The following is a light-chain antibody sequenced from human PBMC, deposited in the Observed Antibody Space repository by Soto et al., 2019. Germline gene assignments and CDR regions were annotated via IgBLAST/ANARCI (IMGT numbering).Light chain of an antibody. Sequence: QSVLTQPASVSGSPGQSITISCTGTSSDVGAYNYVSWYQQHPGKAPKLRIYDVSNRSSGVSNRFSGSKSGHTASLAISGLQAEDEADYYCTSYTTSTAHVFGGGTQLPVL. CDR2: DVS. V-gene: IGLV2-14*01. CDR3: TSYTTSTAHV. CDR1: SSDVGAYNY. J-gene: IGLJ2*01.